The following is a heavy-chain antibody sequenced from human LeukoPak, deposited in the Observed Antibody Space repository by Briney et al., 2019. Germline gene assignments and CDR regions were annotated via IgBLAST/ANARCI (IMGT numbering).Heavy chain of an antibody. J-gene: IGHJ5*02. V-gene: IGHV1-46*01. D-gene: IGHD6-19*01. CDR1: GYTFTSNY. CDR2: INPTGGTT. Sequence: ASVKVSCKASGYTFTSNYMHWVRQDPGQGLEWMGIINPTGGTTTYAQKFQGSVTMTRDTSTSTVYMELSSLRSEDTAVYYCARGYGSSGWYRFDPWGQGTLVTVSS. CDR3: ARGYGSSGWYRFDP.